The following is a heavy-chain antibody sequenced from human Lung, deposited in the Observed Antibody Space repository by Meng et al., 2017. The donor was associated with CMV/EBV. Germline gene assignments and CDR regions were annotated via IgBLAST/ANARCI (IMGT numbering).Heavy chain of an antibody. Sequence: SXXVSCKASGYTFTGHFMHWVRQARGQGLEWMGWIQPNTGVTNYARNFQGRVTMTRDTSISTVYMELGGLRSDDTAMYYCARDDNWGPDYWGQGTRVTVSS. J-gene: IGHJ4*02. D-gene: IGHD7-27*01. CDR1: GYTFTGHF. CDR3: ARDDNWGPDY. CDR2: IQPNTGVT. V-gene: IGHV1-2*02.